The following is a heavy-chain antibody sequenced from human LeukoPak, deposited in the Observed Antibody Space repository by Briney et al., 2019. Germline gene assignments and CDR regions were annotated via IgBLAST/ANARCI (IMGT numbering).Heavy chain of an antibody. CDR1: GFTFSDYY. CDR2: ISSSGSTI. Sequence: PGGSLRLSCAASGFTFSDYYMSWIRQAPGKGLEWVSYISSSGSTIYYADSVKGRFTISRDNAKNSLYLQMNSLRAEDTAVYYCARPTSGGWEPSAFDIWGQGTMVTVSS. J-gene: IGHJ3*02. D-gene: IGHD1-26*01. CDR3: ARPTSGGWEPSAFDI. V-gene: IGHV3-11*04.